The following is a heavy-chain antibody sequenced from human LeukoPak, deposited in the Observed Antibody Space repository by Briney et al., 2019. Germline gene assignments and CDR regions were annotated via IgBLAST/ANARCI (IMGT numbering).Heavy chain of an antibody. D-gene: IGHD1-26*01. CDR2: IKQDGSTK. J-gene: IGHJ4*02. CDR3: TRDTIGSLDY. V-gene: IGHV3-7*01. CDR1: GFTFANSW. Sequence: GGSLRLSCAASGFTFANSWMAWVRQAPGKGLEWVANIKQDGSTKHYADSLKGRFTISRDNPKNSLFLQMNNPRADDTAIYYCTRDTIGSLDYWGQGILVTVAS.